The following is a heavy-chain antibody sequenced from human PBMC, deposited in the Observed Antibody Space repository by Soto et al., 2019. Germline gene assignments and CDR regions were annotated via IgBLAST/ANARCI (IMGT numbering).Heavy chain of an antibody. CDR1: GGSISSGDYY. J-gene: IGHJ4*02. Sequence: QVQLQESGPGLVKPSQTLSLTCTVSGGSISSGDYYWSWIRQPPGKGLEWIGYIYYSGSTYYNPSLKSRVTISVFTSKIQFSLKLSSVTAADTAVYYCARVRMVLGFNAVDYWGQGTLVTFSA. CDR3: ARVRMVLGFNAVDY. V-gene: IGHV4-30-4*01. D-gene: IGHD3-10*01. CDR2: IYYSGST.